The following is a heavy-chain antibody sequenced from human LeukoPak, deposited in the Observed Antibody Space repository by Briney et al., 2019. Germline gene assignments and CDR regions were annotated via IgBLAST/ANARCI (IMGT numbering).Heavy chain of an antibody. CDR1: GYTFTSYY. CDR3: ARMERYCSSTSCYEGLVDY. V-gene: IGHV1-2*02. J-gene: IGHJ4*02. CDR2: INPNSGGT. D-gene: IGHD2-2*01. Sequence: GASVKVSCKASGYTFTSYYMHWVRQAPGQGLEWMGWINPNSGGTNYAQKFQGRVTMTRDTSISTAYMELSRLRSDDTAVYYCARMERYCSSTSCYEGLVDYWGQGTLVTVSS.